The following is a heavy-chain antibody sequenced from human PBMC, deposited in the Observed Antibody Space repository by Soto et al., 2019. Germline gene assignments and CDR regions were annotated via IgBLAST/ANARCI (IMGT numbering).Heavy chain of an antibody. J-gene: IGHJ5*02. CDR1: GFTFSSYW. CDR2: IKQDGSEK. D-gene: IGHD6-19*01. V-gene: IGHV3-7*05. Sequence: EVQLVESGGGLVQPGGSLRLSCAASGFTFSSYWMSWVRQAPGKGLEWVANIKQDGSEKYYVDSVKGRFTISRDNAKNSLYLQMNSLRAEDTAVYYCAREGPEVGGWTENWFDPWGQGTLVTVSS. CDR3: AREGPEVGGWTENWFDP.